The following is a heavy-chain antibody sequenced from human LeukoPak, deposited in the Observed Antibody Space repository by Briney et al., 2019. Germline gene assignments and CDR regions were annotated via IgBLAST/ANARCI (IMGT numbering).Heavy chain of an antibody. J-gene: IGHJ6*02. CDR3: ARDRTIFGVVPPEIHDYGMDV. CDR2: IRSDGTT. V-gene: IGHV3-66*01. D-gene: IGHD3-3*01. CDR1: GFTFSTYW. Sequence: AGGSLRLSCVASGFTFSTYWMGWVRQAPGKGLEWVSVIRSDGTTDYADSVKGRFDVSRDNFKNTLYLQMNSLRAEDTAVYYCARDRTIFGVVPPEIHDYGMDVWGQGTTVTVSS.